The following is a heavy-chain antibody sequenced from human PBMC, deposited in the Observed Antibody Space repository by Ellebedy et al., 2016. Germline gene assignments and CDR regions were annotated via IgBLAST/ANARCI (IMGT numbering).Heavy chain of an antibody. V-gene: IGHV3-9*01. J-gene: IGHJ4*02. CDR1: GFTFDDYA. D-gene: IGHD3-3*01. CDR2: ISWNSDNI. CDR3: AKDLERGLEWSQSAFDY. Sequence: GGSLRLSXAASGFTFDDYAMHWVRQAPGKGLEWVSDISWNSDNIGSADSVKGRFTISRDNAKNSLYLQMNSLRAEDTALYYCAKDLERGLEWSQSAFDYWGQGTLVTVSS.